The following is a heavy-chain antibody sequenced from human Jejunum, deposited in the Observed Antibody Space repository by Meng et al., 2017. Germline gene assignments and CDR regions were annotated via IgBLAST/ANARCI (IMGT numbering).Heavy chain of an antibody. Sequence: QVPRQGACHGLVTPDRTLSLNCAVLGGFARGGSDYWTWGRQFPGKGLEWIGYNFDNGRTNYNRSLKSRVTMSVDTSRNQFSLKLSAVTAADTAVYYCARDNWGSIDYWGQGVLVTVSS. V-gene: IGHV4-61*01. J-gene: IGHJ4*02. CDR1: GGFARGGSDY. CDR2: NFDNGRT. D-gene: IGHD7-27*01. CDR3: ARDNWGSIDY.